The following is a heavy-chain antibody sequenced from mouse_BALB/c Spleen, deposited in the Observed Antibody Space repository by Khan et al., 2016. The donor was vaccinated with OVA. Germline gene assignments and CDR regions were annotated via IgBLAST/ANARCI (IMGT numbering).Heavy chain of an antibody. CDR2: INTYTGEP. CDR1: GYTFTNHG. J-gene: IGHJ1*01. V-gene: IGHV9-1*02. Sequence: QIQLVQSGPEPKKPGETVKISCKASGYTFTNHGMNWVKQAPGKGLKWMGWINTYTGEPTYADDFKGRFAFSLETSASTAYLQINNLKNEDMTTYFCARGYLYFDFWGAGTTVTVSS. CDR3: ARGYLYFDF.